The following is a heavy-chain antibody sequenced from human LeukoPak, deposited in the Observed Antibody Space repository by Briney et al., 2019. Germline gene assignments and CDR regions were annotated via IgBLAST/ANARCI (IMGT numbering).Heavy chain of an antibody. J-gene: IGHJ4*02. CDR2: ISGSGDVT. D-gene: IGHD3-22*01. Sequence: GGSLRLSCVASGFRFDNHAISWVRQAAGKGLGWVPAISGSGDVTYYADSVKGRFTISRDNSKNTLYLQLSSLRAEDTAVYYCAKRYYSDSSGYLGSIDQWGQGTLVTVSS. CDR3: AKRYYSDSSGYLGSIDQ. CDR1: GFRFDNHA. V-gene: IGHV3-23*01.